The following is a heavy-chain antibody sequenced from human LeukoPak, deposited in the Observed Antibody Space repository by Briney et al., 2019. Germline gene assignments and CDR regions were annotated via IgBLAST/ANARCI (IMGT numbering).Heavy chain of an antibody. CDR1: GGSISSYY. J-gene: IGHJ5*02. V-gene: IGHV4-4*09. CDR2: IYTSGST. CDR3: ARQQYSSSPWAWFDP. Sequence: PSETLSLTCTVSGGSISSYYWSWIRQPPGKGLEWFGYIYTSGSTNYNPSLKSRVTISVDTSKNQFSLKLSSVTAADTAVYYCARQQYSSSPWAWFDPWGQGTLVTVSS. D-gene: IGHD6-6*01.